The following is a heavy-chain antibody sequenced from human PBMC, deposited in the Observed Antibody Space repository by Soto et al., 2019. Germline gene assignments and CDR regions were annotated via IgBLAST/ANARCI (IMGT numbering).Heavy chain of an antibody. D-gene: IGHD4-17*01. V-gene: IGHV3-30*18. CDR1: GFTFSNYG. J-gene: IGHJ4*02. CDR3: AKYHLTTTVTTFGY. CDR2: ISYHGSDK. Sequence: QVQLVESGGGVVQPGRSLRLSCAASGFTFSNYGMHWVRQAPGKGLEWVAVISYHGSDKYYADSVKGRFTISRDNSKNTLYLQMDSLRAEDTAVYYCAKYHLTTTVTTFGYWGQGTLVTVSS.